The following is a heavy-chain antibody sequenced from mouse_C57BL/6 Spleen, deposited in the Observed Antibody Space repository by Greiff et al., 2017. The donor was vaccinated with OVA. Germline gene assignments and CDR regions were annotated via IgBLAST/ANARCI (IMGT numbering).Heavy chain of an antibody. J-gene: IGHJ1*03. CDR2: INPNNGGT. CDR1: GYTFTDYY. D-gene: IGHD2-4*01. CDR3: ARSGSIYYDYDVDWYFDV. V-gene: IGHV1-26*01. Sequence: EVQLQQSGPELVKPGASVKISCKASGYTFTDYYMNWVKQSHGKSLEWIGDINPNNGGTSYNQKFKGKATLTVDKSSSTAYMELRSLTSEDSAVYYCARSGSIYYDYDVDWYFDVWGTGTTVTVSS.